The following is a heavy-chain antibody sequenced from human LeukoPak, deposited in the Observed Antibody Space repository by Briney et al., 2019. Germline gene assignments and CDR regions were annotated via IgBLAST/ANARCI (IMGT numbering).Heavy chain of an antibody. CDR3: AREVRGVINPLDY. CDR1: GFTFSSYA. Sequence: PGGSLRLSCAASGFTFSSYAMHWVRQAPGKGLEWVAVISYDGSNKYYADSVKGRFTISRDNSKNSLYLQMNSLRAEDTAVYYCAREVRGVINPLDYWGQGTLVTVSS. D-gene: IGHD3-10*01. CDR2: ISYDGSNK. V-gene: IGHV3-30-3*01. J-gene: IGHJ4*02.